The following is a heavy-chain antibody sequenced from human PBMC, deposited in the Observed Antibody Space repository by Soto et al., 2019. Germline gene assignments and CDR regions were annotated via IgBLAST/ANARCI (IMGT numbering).Heavy chain of an antibody. Sequence: QVQLQQWGAGLLKPSETLSLTCAVYGGSFSGYYWSWIRQPPGKGLEWIGEINHSGSTNYNPSLKSRVTISVDTSKNQFSLKLSSVTAADTAVSYCARFKRYSSSWYRGWFDPWGQGTLVTVSS. V-gene: IGHV4-34*01. CDR3: ARFKRYSSSWYRGWFDP. CDR2: INHSGST. CDR1: GGSFSGYY. J-gene: IGHJ5*02. D-gene: IGHD6-13*01.